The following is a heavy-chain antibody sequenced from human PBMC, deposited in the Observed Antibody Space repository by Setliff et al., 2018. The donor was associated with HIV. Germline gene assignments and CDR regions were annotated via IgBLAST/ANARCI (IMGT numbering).Heavy chain of an antibody. J-gene: IGHJ4*02. Sequence: PGGSLRLSCAASGFTFNTYWMHWVRQAPGKGLVWVSHSNSDGSSTTYADSVKGRFTISRDNSKNTLYLQMSSLRADDTALYYCARQAHPRGFYGSSGLFDSWGQGTLVTVSS. CDR2: SNSDGSST. D-gene: IGHD3-22*01. V-gene: IGHV3-74*03. CDR3: ARQAHPRGFYGSSGLFDS. CDR1: GFTFNTYW.